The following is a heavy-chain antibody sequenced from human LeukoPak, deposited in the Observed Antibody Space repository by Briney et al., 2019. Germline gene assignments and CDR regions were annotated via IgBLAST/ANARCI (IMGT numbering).Heavy chain of an antibody. D-gene: IGHD6-19*01. CDR1: GGSFSGYY. V-gene: IGHV4-34*01. CDR2: INHSGST. CDR3: ARRIAVAGRGPALLY. Sequence: SETLSPTCAVYGGSFSGYYWSWIRQPPGKGLEWIGEINHSGSTNYNPSLKSRVTISVDTSKNQFSLKLSSVTAADTAVYYCARRIAVAGRGPALLYWGQGTLVTVSS. J-gene: IGHJ4*02.